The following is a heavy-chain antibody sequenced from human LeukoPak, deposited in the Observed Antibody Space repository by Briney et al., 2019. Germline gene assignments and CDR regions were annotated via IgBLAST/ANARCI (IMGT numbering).Heavy chain of an antibody. CDR2: ISSSSSAI. D-gene: IGHD3-9*01. CDR3: AKGGIRDSDY. Sequence: PGGSLRLSCAAAGFTFSSYTKNWVRQAPGKGLEWVSSISSSSSAIYYAASVKGRFTISRENAKNSLYLQMNSLRDEDTAVFFQAKGGIRDSDYWGQGTLVTVSS. CDR1: GFTFSSYT. V-gene: IGHV3-48*02. J-gene: IGHJ4*02.